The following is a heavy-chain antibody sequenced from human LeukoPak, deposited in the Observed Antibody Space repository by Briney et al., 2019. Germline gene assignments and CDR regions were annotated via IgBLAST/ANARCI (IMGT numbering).Heavy chain of an antibody. J-gene: IGHJ4*02. CDR2: ISMTSSYI. CDR1: GFTFHSHS. V-gene: IGHV3-21*03. Sequence: GGSLRLSCAASGFTFHSHSMNWVRQAPGKGLEWVSSISMTSSYIYYADSVKGRFTISRDNSRSTLYLQMNSLRLDDTALYFCARDMIGGIPDYIDYWGQGTLVTLSS. CDR3: ARDMIGGIPDYIDY. D-gene: IGHD3-16*01.